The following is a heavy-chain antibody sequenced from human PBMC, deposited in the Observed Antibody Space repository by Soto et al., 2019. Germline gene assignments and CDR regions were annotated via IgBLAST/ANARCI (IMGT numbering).Heavy chain of an antibody. V-gene: IGHV1-18*01. CDR3: ARDGSWTGWGYYYYGMDV. Sequence: ASVKVSCKASGYTFTSYGISRVRQAPGQGLEWMGWISAYNGNTNYAQKLQGRVTMTTDTSTSTAYMELRSLRSDDTAVYYCARDGSWTGWGYYYYGMDVWGQGTTVTV. CDR1: GYTFTSYG. D-gene: IGHD6-13*01. CDR2: ISAYNGNT. J-gene: IGHJ6*02.